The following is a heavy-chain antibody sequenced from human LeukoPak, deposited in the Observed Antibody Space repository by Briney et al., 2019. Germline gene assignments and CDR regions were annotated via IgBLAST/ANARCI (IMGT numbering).Heavy chain of an antibody. D-gene: IGHD3-22*01. J-gene: IGHJ4*02. V-gene: IGHV4-34*01. Sequence: PSETLSHTCAVYGGSFSAYYWSWIRQPPGKGLEWIGEIDHSGSTNYNPSLKSRVTISVDTSKNQFSLKLSSVTAADTAVYYCARLRRTSVDSSGYYGFDYWGQGTLVTVSS. CDR1: GGSFSAYY. CDR2: IDHSGST. CDR3: ARLRRTSVDSSGYYGFDY.